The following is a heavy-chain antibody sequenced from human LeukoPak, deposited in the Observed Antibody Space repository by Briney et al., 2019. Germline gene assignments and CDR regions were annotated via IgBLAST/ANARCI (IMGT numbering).Heavy chain of an antibody. CDR2: IIPIFGTA. V-gene: IGHV1-69*13. CDR1: GGTFSSYA. D-gene: IGHD1-26*01. J-gene: IGHJ4*02. Sequence: GASVKVSXKASGGTFSSYAISWVRQARGQGLEWMGGIIPIFGTANYAQKFQGRVTITADESTSTAYMELSSLRSEDTAVYYCARARGSAYYTWDRGYYFDYWGQGTLVTVSS. CDR3: ARARGSAYYTWDRGYYFDY.